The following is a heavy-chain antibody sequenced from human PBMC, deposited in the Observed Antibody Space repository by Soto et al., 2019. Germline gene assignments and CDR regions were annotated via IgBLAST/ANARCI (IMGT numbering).Heavy chain of an antibody. CDR2: INPYNDNT. V-gene: IGHV1-18*01. CDR1: GYTFTDYG. D-gene: IGHD3-3*01. CDR3: ASHGRRFCRGGTCHLDY. J-gene: IGHJ4*02. Sequence: GASVKVSCKASGYTFTDYGISWVRQAPGQGLEWMGWINPYNDNTKYSQKYQDRVTMTTDTSTSTAYMELRSLRSDDTAVYYCASHGRRFCRGGTCHLDYWGQGTLVTVAS.